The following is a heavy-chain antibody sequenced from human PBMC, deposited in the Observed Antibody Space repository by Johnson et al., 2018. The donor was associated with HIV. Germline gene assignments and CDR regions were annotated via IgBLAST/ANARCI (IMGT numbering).Heavy chain of an antibody. CDR3: ARELGGSSLPFGAFDI. V-gene: IGHV3-20*04. Sequence: EMQLVESGGGVMRPGGSLRLSCAASGFIFAVYGMTCVRQGPGKGTFYADSMKGRFTISRDNAKNSLYLQMNSLRAEDTAVYYCARELGGSSLPFGAFDIWGQGTMVTVSS. CDR1: GFIFAVYG. CDR2: T. D-gene: IGHD6-13*01. J-gene: IGHJ3*02.